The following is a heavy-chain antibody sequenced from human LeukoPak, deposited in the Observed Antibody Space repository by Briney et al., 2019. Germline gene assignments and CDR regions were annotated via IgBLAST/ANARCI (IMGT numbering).Heavy chain of an antibody. Sequence: PGGSLRLSCAASGFAFSSYGMSWVRQAPGKGLEWVSSISDSGGTTSYADYVKGRFTISRDNSKNTLYLQMNSLRAEDTAVYHCAKIGGPAYWGQGTLVTVSS. J-gene: IGHJ4*02. V-gene: IGHV3-23*01. CDR1: GFAFSSYG. D-gene: IGHD3-10*01. CDR2: ISDSGGTT. CDR3: AKIGGPAY.